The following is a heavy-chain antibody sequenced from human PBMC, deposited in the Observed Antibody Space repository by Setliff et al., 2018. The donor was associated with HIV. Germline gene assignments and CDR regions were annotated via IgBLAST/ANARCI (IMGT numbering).Heavy chain of an antibody. CDR2: INPKNRST. CDR3: TRNLYYYASGIHFGVY. CDR1: GYTFTTYH. Sequence: VKVSCKASGYTFTTYHMHWLRQAPGQGLEWMGIINPKNRSTTYAQRFQDRVTMTSDTSTNTFYMELSSLKSEDTAVYYCTRNLYYYASGIHFGVYWGQGTQVTVSS. J-gene: IGHJ4*02. D-gene: IGHD3-10*01. V-gene: IGHV1-46*01.